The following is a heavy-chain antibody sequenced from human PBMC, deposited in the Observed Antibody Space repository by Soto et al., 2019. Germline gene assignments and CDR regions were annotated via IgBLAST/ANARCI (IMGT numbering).Heavy chain of an antibody. J-gene: IGHJ6*03. Sequence: ASVKVSCKVSGYTLTELSMHWVRQAPGKGLEWMGGFDPEDGETIYAQKFQGRVTMTEDTSTDTAYMELSSLRSEDTAVYYCATKKPTTVTTSDYYYYMDVWGKGTTVTVSS. D-gene: IGHD4-17*01. V-gene: IGHV1-24*01. CDR3: ATKKPTTVTTSDYYYYMDV. CDR2: FDPEDGET. CDR1: GYTLTELS.